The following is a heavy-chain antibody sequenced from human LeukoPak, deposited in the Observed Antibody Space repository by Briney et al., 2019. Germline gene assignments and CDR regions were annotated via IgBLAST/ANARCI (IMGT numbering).Heavy chain of an antibody. CDR3: ATDRSTDY. CDR1: GFTFSSYS. Sequence: GGSLRLSCAASGFTFSSYSMNWVRQAPGKGLEWVSSISSSSSYIYYADSVKGRFTISRDNSKNTLYLQMNSLTAEDTAVYYCATDRSTDYWGQGTLVTVSS. D-gene: IGHD1-14*01. CDR2: ISSSSSYI. J-gene: IGHJ4*02. V-gene: IGHV3-21*01.